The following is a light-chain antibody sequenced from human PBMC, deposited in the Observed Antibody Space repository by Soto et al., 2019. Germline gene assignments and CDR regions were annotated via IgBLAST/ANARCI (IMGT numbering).Light chain of an antibody. Sequence: EVVMTQSPATLSASPGERATLSCRASQSVTSNYLAWYQQKPGQAPRLLIYGISSRATGVPDRFRGSGSGPAFSLTISRLEPEDFAVYYCQQYTDWHLTFGQGTKVDIK. CDR2: GIS. CDR1: QSVTSNY. J-gene: IGKJ1*01. CDR3: QQYTDWHLT. V-gene: IGKV3D-20*02.